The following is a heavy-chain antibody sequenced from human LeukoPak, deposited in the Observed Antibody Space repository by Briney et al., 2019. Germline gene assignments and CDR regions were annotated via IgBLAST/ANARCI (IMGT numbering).Heavy chain of an antibody. Sequence: SETLSLTCALSGGPISRYYWSWIRQPPGKALEWIGYIYYSWSTNYNPSLKSRVTISVDTSKNQFSLKLSSVTAADSAVYYCASGGTTMGDWFDPWGQGTLVTVSS. V-gene: IGHV4-59*01. CDR1: GGPISRYY. D-gene: IGHD1-7*01. CDR2: IYYSWST. CDR3: ASGGTTMGDWFDP. J-gene: IGHJ5*02.